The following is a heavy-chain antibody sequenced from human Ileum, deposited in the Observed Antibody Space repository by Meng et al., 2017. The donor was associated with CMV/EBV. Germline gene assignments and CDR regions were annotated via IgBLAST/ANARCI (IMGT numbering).Heavy chain of an antibody. Sequence: GQRQESGPRRVKPSGTLCLTCSVFGASSTSYYWAWLRQAVGKGLEFIGRMRPSGNIDYNLSLMSRVTMSVDTSKNHMSLNLKSVTGADTAVYYCVRAAARGVPVDHWGQGMLVTVSS. J-gene: IGHJ4*02. V-gene: IGHV4-4*07. CDR1: GASSTSYY. D-gene: IGHD3-10*01. CDR3: VRAAARGVPVDH. CDR2: MRPSGNI.